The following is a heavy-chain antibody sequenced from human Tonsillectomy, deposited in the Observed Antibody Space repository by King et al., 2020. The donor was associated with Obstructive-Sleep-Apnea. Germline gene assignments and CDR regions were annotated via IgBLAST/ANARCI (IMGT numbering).Heavy chain of an antibody. CDR1: DFSLCIGRVG. Sequence: TLKESGPVLVKPTETLTLTCTVSDFSLCIGRVGVSWIRQPPGKALEWLAHIFSNDEKSYSTSLKGRLTISKDTSKSQVVLTMTNMDPVDTATYYCARLRYYYDSSGYYSYYFDYWGQGTLVTVSS. J-gene: IGHJ4*02. CDR3: ARLRYYYDSSGYYSYYFDY. V-gene: IGHV2-26*01. CDR2: IFSNDEK. D-gene: IGHD3-22*01.